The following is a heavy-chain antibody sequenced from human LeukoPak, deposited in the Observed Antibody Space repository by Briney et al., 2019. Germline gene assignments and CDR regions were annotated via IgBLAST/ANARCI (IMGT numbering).Heavy chain of an antibody. D-gene: IGHD3-16*01. V-gene: IGHV4-59*12. J-gene: IGHJ4*02. CDR2: IYYSGST. CDR1: GGSMSPYH. CDR3: ARIGNYVWGSYLDY. Sequence: SETLSLTCTVSGGSMSPYHWGWIRQPPGKGLEWTGYIYYSGSTNYNPSLKSRVTISVDTSKNQFSLKLSSVTAADTAVYYCARIGNYVWGSYLDYWGQGTLVTVSS.